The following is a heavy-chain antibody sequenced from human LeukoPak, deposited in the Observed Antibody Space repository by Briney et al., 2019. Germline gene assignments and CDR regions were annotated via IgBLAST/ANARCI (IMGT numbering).Heavy chain of an antibody. J-gene: IGHJ4*02. D-gene: IGHD3-16*02. V-gene: IGHV1-2*02. CDR1: GYTFTGYY. Sequence: GASVKVSCKASGYTFTGYYMHWVRQAPGQGLEWMGWINPNSGGTNYAQKFQGRVTMTRDTSISTAYMDLSSLRSDDTAVYYCARDFNVHLGDGLIDYWGQGTLVTVSS. CDR3: ARDFNVHLGDGLIDY. CDR2: INPNSGGT.